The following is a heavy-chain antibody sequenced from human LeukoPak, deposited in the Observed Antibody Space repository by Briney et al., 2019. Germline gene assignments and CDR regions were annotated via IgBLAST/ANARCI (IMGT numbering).Heavy chain of an antibody. CDR2: ISSSSSTI. CDR3: ATVYYDFWSGYPHDAFDI. J-gene: IGHJ3*02. D-gene: IGHD3-3*01. V-gene: IGHV3-48*01. CDR1: GFTFSSYS. Sequence: PGGSLRLSCAASGFTFSSYSMNWVRQAPGKGLEWVSYISSSSSTIYCADSVKGRFTISRDNAKNSLYLQMNSLRAEDTAVYYCATVYYDFWSGYPHDAFDIWGQGTMVTVSS.